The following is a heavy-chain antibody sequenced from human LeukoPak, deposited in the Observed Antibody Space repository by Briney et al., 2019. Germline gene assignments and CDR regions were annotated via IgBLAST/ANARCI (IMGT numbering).Heavy chain of an antibody. J-gene: IGHJ4*02. CDR1: GYTFTGYY. CDR2: INPNSGGT. CDR3: ARFPYGGNTFDY. Sequence: ASVKVSCKASGYTFTGYYMHWVRQAPGQGLEWMGWINPNSGGTNYAQKFQSRVTVTRDTSISTAYMELSRLRSDDTAVYYCARFPYGGNTFDYWGQGTLVTVSS. D-gene: IGHD4-23*01. V-gene: IGHV1-2*02.